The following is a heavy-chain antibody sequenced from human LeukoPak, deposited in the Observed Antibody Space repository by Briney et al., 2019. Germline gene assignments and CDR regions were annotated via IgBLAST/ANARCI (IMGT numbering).Heavy chain of an antibody. CDR3: ARTHDYYYYMDV. CDR1: GFTFSSYW. Sequence: GGSLSLSCAASGFTFSSYWWSWVRQAPGKGPEWVANIKQDGSESYYVDSVKGRFTISRDNAKNSLYLQMNSPRAEDTAVYYCARTHDYYYYMDVWGKGTTVTVSS. D-gene: IGHD3-3*01. V-gene: IGHV3-7*01. CDR2: IKQDGSES. J-gene: IGHJ6*03.